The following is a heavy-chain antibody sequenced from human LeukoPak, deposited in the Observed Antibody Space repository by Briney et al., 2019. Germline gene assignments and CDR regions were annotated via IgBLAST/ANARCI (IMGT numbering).Heavy chain of an antibody. CDR3: AREGRYRYGYNEYHLYMDI. CDR2: IYYDGST. CDR1: GGSISTYY. J-gene: IGHJ6*03. V-gene: IGHV4-59*12. Sequence: KASETLSLTCTVSGGSISTYYWSWIRQSLGKGLEWIGYIYYDGSTNYNPSLKSRVTISVDTSKNQFSLKLSSVTAAETAVYYCAREGRYRYGYNEYHLYMDIWGKGTTVTVSS. D-gene: IGHD5-18*01.